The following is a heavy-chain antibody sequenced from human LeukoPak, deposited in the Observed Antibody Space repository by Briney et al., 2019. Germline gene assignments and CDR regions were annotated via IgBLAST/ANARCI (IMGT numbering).Heavy chain of an antibody. CDR3: ARGRITIFGVVTSLDY. D-gene: IGHD3-3*01. Sequence: SETLSLTCAVYGGSFSGYYWSWIRQPPGKGLEWIGEINHSGSTNYNPSLKSRVTISVDTSKNQFSLKLSSVTAADTAVYYCARGRITIFGVVTSLDYWGQGTLVTVSS. J-gene: IGHJ4*02. V-gene: IGHV4-34*01. CDR1: GGSFSGYY. CDR2: INHSGST.